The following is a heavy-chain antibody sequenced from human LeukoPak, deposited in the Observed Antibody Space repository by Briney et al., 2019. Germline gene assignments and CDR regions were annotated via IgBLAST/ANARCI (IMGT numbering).Heavy chain of an antibody. J-gene: IGHJ3*02. CDR1: GGSFSGYY. CDR3: ARMYYDFWSGYYHAFDI. CDR2: INHSGST. V-gene: IGHV4-34*01. Sequence: SETLSLTCAVYGGSFSGYYWSWIRQPPGKGLEWIGEINHSGSTNYNPSLKSRVTISVDTSKNQFSLKLSSVTAADTAVYYCARMYYDFWSGYYHAFDIWGQGTMVTVSS. D-gene: IGHD3-3*01.